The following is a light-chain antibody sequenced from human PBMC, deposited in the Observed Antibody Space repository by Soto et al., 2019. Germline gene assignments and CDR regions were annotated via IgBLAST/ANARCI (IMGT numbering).Light chain of an antibody. Sequence: EIVLTQSPGTLSLSPGERATLSCRASQSVSSSYLAWYQQKPGQAPRLLIYGASSRATGIPDRFSGSGSGTDFTLTISLPVTEDFAVYYCHQYCSAPLTFGGGTKVEIK. J-gene: IGKJ4*01. CDR3: HQYCSAPLT. CDR2: GAS. V-gene: IGKV3-20*01. CDR1: QSVSSSY.